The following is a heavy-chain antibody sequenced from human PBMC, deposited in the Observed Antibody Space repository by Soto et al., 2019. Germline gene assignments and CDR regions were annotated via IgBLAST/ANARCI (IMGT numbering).Heavy chain of an antibody. CDR2: IYYSGST. D-gene: IGHD2-21*01. J-gene: IGHJ6*02. CDR1: GGSISSYY. Sequence: PSETLSLTCTVSGGSISSYYWSWIRQPPGKGLEWIGYIYYSGSTNYNPSLKSRVTISVDTSKNQFSLKLSSVTAADTAVYYCARDLVAPDYGMDVWGQGTTVTVS. V-gene: IGHV4-59*01. CDR3: ARDLVAPDYGMDV.